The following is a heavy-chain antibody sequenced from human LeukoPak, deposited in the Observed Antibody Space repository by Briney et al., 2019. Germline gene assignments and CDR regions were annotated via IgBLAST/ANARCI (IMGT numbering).Heavy chain of an antibody. D-gene: IGHD3-22*01. V-gene: IGHV4-59*01. J-gene: IGHJ4*02. CDR1: GGSISSYY. CDR3: ARGADSSGYYSIFYFDY. CDR2: IYYSGST. Sequence: PSETLSLACTVSGGSISSYYWNWIRQPPGKGLEWIGYIYYSGSTNYNPSLKSRVTISVDTSKNQFSLKLSSVTAADTAVYYCARGADSSGYYSIFYFDYWGQGTLVTVSS.